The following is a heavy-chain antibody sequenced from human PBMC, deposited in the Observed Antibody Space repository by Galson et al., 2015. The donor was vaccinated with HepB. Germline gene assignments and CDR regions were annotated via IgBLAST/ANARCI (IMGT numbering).Heavy chain of an antibody. D-gene: IGHD6-19*01. CDR2: INQDGSEK. V-gene: IGHV3-7*01. J-gene: IGHJ4*02. CDR1: GFTFSNYW. Sequence: SLRLSCAASGFTFSNYWMSWVRQAPGKGLEWVANINQDGSEKYYVDSVKGRFTISRDNAKNSLYLQMNSLTAEDTALYYCARGRYSSGYYGNQGTLVTVSS. CDR3: ARGRYSSGYY.